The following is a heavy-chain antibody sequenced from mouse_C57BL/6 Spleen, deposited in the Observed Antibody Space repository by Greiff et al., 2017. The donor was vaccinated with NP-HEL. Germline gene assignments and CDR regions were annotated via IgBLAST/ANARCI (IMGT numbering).Heavy chain of an antibody. D-gene: IGHD4-1*01. CDR2: IDPETGGT. V-gene: IGHV1-15*01. CDR1: GYTFTDYE. J-gene: IGHJ4*01. CDR3: TRKGTGTGGYAMDY. Sequence: VQLQESGAELVRPGASVTLSCKASGYTFTDYEMHWVKQTPVHGLEWIGAIDPETGGTAYNQKFKGKAILTADKSSSTAYMELRSLTSEDSAVYYCTRKGTGTGGYAMDYWGQGTSVTVSS.